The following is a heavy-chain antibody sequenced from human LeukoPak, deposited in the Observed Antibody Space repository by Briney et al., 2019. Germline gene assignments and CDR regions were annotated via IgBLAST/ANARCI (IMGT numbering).Heavy chain of an antibody. D-gene: IGHD6-13*01. Sequence: XRLSCTASGFTFGDYVMSWVRQAPGKRLEWVGFIRSKAYGGTTEYAGSVKGRFTISRDDSKSIAYLQMNSLKTEDTAVYYCTRARTYSSSWYYFDFWGQGTLVTVSS. V-gene: IGHV3-49*04. CDR2: IRSKAYGGTT. CDR3: TRARTYSSSWYYFDF. CDR1: GFTFGDYV. J-gene: IGHJ4*02.